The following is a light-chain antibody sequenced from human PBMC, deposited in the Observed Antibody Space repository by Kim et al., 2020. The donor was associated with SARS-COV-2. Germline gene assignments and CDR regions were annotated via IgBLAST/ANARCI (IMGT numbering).Light chain of an antibody. CDR1: QVISKY. J-gene: IGKJ5*01. V-gene: IGKV1-16*01. CDR3: LQYSTFPA. CDR2: AAS. Sequence: DIQMTQSPSSLSASVGDRVTITCRASQVISKYLAWLQQQPGKAPKSLTYAASSLQTGVPSRFSASGSGTNFTLTISSLQPEDFATYFCLQYSTFPAFGQGTRLEIK.